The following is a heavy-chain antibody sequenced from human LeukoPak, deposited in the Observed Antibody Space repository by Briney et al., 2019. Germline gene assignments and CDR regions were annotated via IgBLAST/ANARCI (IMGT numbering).Heavy chain of an antibody. CDR1: GFTFSSYA. CDR2: ISSSGSNI. Sequence: GGSLRLSCAASGFTFSSYAMNWVRQAPGKGLEWVSYISSSGSNIYYADSVKGRFTISRDNAKNSLYLQMNSLRAEDTAVYYCARESRELLSHAFDIWGQGTMATVSS. D-gene: IGHD1-26*01. V-gene: IGHV3-48*03. J-gene: IGHJ3*02. CDR3: ARESRELLSHAFDI.